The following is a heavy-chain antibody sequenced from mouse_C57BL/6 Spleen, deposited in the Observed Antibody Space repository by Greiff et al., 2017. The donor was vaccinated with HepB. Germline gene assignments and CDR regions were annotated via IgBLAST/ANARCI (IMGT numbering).Heavy chain of an antibody. Sequence: VQLQQSGPGLVKPGASVKMSCKASGYTFTDYYMNWVKQSHGKSLEWIGVINPYNGGTSYNQKFKGKATLTVDKSSSTAYMELNSLTSEDSAVYYCARGAQAPYYFDYWGQGTTLTVSS. J-gene: IGHJ2*01. CDR2: INPYNGGT. D-gene: IGHD3-2*02. V-gene: IGHV1-19*01. CDR3: ARGAQAPYYFDY. CDR1: GYTFTDYY.